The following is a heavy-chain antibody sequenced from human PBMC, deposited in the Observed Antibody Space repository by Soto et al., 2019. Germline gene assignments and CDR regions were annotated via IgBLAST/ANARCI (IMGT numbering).Heavy chain of an antibody. CDR2: INPNSGDT. CDR1: GYTFTGYY. CDR3: ARGAVVAAAPIGY. Sequence: ASVKVSCKASGYTFTGYYMHWVRQAPGQGLEWMGWINPNSGDTNYAQKFQGRVTMTRDTSISTAYMELSRLRSDDTAVYYCARGAVVAAAPIGYWGQGSPVSVSS. D-gene: IGHD6-13*01. J-gene: IGHJ4*02. V-gene: IGHV1-2*02.